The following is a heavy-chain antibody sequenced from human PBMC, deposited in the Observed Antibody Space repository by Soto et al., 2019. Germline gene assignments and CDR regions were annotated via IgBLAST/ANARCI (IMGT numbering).Heavy chain of an antibody. CDR3: ARQKDYGDYGTLAFDI. D-gene: IGHD4-17*01. CDR2: IYPGDSDT. CDR1: GYSFTSYW. Sequence: GESLKISCKGSGYSFTSYWIGWVRQMPGKGLEWMGIIYPGDSDTRYSPSFQGQVTISADKSISTAYLQWSSLKASDTAMYYCARQKDYGDYGTLAFDIWGQGTMITVSS. J-gene: IGHJ3*02. V-gene: IGHV5-51*01.